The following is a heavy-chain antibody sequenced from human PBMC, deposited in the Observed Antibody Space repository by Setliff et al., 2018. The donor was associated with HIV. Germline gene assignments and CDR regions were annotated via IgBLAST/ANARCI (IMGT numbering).Heavy chain of an antibody. Sequence: VASVKVSCKASGYSFTTYGISWVRQAPGQGLEWVGWISVYNGQTLYAQKVQDRITVTMDIPKDTAYMELRGLTPDDTAVYYCARGHHFYWYFDLWGPGTPVTVSS. CDR3: ARGHHFYWYFDL. CDR1: GYSFTTYG. CDR2: ISVYNGQT. J-gene: IGHJ2*01. V-gene: IGHV1-18*01.